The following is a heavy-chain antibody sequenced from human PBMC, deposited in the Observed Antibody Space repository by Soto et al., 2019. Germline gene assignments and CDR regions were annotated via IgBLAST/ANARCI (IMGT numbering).Heavy chain of an antibody. CDR2: INAGNGDT. Sequence: QVQLAQSGAEVRKPGASVKISCEASGYTFTDYAIHWVRQAPGQRFEWMGWINAGNGDTKFSRRVQGRVSISRDISASTVYMELSSLTPADTAVYYCTRDLTEQSTSYPFDCWGQGTLVTVSP. D-gene: IGHD6-6*01. CDR1: GYTFTDYA. V-gene: IGHV1-3*01. CDR3: TRDLTEQSTSYPFDC. J-gene: IGHJ4*02.